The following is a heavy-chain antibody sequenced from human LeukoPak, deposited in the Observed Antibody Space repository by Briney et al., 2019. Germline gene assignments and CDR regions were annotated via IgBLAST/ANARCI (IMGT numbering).Heavy chain of an antibody. CDR1: GFTFSSYG. Sequence: PGGSLRLSCAASGFTFSSYGIHWVRQAPGKGLEWVTFIGYDGRNKYYADSVKGRFTISRDNSKNTVYLQMNSLRAEDTAVYYCARLGSGWAFDYWGQGTLVTVSS. CDR2: IGYDGRNK. V-gene: IGHV3-33*01. J-gene: IGHJ4*02. D-gene: IGHD6-19*01. CDR3: ARLGSGWAFDY.